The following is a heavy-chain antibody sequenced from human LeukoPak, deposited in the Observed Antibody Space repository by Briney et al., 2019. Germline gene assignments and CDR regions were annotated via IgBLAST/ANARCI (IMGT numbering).Heavy chain of an antibody. CDR3: ARDKGDSSGYSKY. CDR2: ISSNGGST. J-gene: IGHJ4*02. D-gene: IGHD3-22*01. V-gene: IGHV3-64*04. CDR1: GFTFSSYA. Sequence: PGGSLRLSCSASGFTFSSYAMHWVRQAPGKGLEYVSAISSNGGSTYYADSVEGRFTISRDNSKNTLYLQMNSLRAEDTAVYYCARDKGDSSGYSKYWGQGTLVTVSS.